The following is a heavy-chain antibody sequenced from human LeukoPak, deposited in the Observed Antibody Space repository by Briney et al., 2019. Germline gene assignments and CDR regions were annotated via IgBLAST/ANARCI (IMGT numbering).Heavy chain of an antibody. Sequence: GGSLRLSCAASGFTFSSYEMNWVRQAPGKGLEWVSYISSSGSTIYYADSVKGRFTISRDNAKNSLYLQMNSLRAEDTAVYYCACTYGSGSMDYWGQGTLVTVSS. D-gene: IGHD3-10*01. J-gene: IGHJ4*02. CDR1: GFTFSSYE. CDR3: ACTYGSGSMDY. CDR2: ISSSGSTI. V-gene: IGHV3-48*03.